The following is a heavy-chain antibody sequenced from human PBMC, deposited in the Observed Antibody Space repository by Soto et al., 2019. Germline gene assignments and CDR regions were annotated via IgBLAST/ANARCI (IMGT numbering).Heavy chain of an antibody. Sequence: SQTLSLTCAISGDSVSSNSAAWNWIRQSPSRGLEWLGRTYYRSRWYNDYAESVKSRITINPDTSKSLFSLQLNSVTPEDAAIYYCARSSGSLDYWGQGTLVTVSS. J-gene: IGHJ4*02. D-gene: IGHD3-10*01. CDR3: ARSSGSLDY. V-gene: IGHV6-1*01. CDR2: TYYRSRWYN. CDR1: GDSVSSNSAA.